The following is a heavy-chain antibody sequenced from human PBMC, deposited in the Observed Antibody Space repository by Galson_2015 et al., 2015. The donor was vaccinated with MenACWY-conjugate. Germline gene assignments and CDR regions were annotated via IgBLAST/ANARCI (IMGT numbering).Heavy chain of an antibody. CDR1: GYTLTSHG. CDR2: ISAYNGNT. V-gene: IGHV1-18*04. Sequence: SVKVSCKASGYTLTSHGMSWVRQAPGQGLEWMGWISAYNGNTNYAQNLQDRVTMTTDTFTNTVFMELRSLRSDDTAVYYYARDRTDSRGQFDYWGQGSLVTVSS. J-gene: IGHJ4*02. CDR3: ARDRTDSRGQFDY. D-gene: IGHD3-22*01.